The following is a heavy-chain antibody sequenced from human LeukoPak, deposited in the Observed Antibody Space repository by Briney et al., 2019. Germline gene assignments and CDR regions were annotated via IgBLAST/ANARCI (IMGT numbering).Heavy chain of an antibody. D-gene: IGHD3-10*01. J-gene: IGHJ4*02. CDR2: INPSGGST. Sequence: ASVKVSCKASGYTFTSYYMHWVRQAPGQGLEWMGIINPSGGSTSYAQKFQGRVTMTRDMSTSTAYMDLSSLTSDDTAVYYCAGGSGSFYGIDYWGQGTLVTVSS. CDR1: GYTFTSYY. CDR3: AGGSGSFYGIDY. V-gene: IGHV1-46*01.